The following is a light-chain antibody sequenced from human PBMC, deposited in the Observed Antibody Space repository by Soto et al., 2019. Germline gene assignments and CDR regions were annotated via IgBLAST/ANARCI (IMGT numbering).Light chain of an antibody. CDR1: QSIGSN. V-gene: IGKV3-15*01. CDR2: GAS. J-gene: IGKJ3*01. CDR3: KQYNKCPLFT. Sequence: ETVLTQSPATFSVSPGERATLSCRASQSIGSNLAWYQQRPGQPPRLLIYGASTRATGVPARFSGSGSGTESTPTIDDLQSEDFALYYCKQYNKCPLFTFGPGTKVDIK.